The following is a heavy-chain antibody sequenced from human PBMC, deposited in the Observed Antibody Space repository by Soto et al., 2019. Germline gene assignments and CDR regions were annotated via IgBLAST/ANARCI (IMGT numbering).Heavy chain of an antibody. D-gene: IGHD6-6*01. CDR2: IIPIFGTA. Sequence: QVQLVQSGAEVKKPGSSVKVSCKASGGTFSSYAISWVRQAPGQGLEGMGGIIPIFGTANYAQKFQGRVTITADESTSKAYMELSSLRSEDRAVYYCASRIAARPYYYYGMDVWGQGTTVTVS. V-gene: IGHV1-69*12. J-gene: IGHJ6*02. CDR1: GGTFSSYA. CDR3: ASRIAARPYYYYGMDV.